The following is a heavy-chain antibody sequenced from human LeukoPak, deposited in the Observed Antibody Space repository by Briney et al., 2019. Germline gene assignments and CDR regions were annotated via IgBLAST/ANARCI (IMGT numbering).Heavy chain of an antibody. Sequence: PSETLSLTCDVYGGSFSGYYWSWIRQPPGKGLEWIGAIYYTGATYYNPSLRSRVTVSVDTSKNHFSLSLRSVTAADTALYYCASAPRQASIGGLDYWGKGTLVTVSS. CDR3: ASAPRQASIGGLDY. CDR1: GGSFSGYY. V-gene: IGHV4-34*01. CDR2: IYYTGAT. D-gene: IGHD3-16*01. J-gene: IGHJ4*02.